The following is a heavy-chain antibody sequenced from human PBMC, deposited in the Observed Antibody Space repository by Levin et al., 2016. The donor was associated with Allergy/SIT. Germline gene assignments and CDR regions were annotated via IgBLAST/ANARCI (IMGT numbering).Heavy chain of an antibody. CDR2: INSDGSST. Sequence: WIRQPPGKGLVWVSRINSDGSSTSYADSVKGRFTISRDNAKNTLYLQMNSLRAEDTAVYYCARALGYCSSTSCYRTTGFDYWGQGTLVTVSS. D-gene: IGHD2-2*01. J-gene: IGHJ4*02. CDR3: ARALGYCSSTSCYRTTGFDY. V-gene: IGHV3-74*01.